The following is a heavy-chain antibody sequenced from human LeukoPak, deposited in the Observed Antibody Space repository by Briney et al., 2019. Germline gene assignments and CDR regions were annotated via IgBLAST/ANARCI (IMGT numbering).Heavy chain of an antibody. J-gene: IGHJ4*02. CDR3: ATVALSDRTLVSPFDY. V-gene: IGHV1-24*01. CDR1: GYTLTELS. CDR2: FDPEDGET. Sequence: ASVKVSCKVSGYTLTELSMHWVRQAPGKGLEWMGGFDPEDGETIYAQKFQGRVTMTEDTSTDTAYMELSSLRSEDTAVYYCATVALSDRTLVSPFDYWGQGTLVTVSS. D-gene: IGHD1-14*01.